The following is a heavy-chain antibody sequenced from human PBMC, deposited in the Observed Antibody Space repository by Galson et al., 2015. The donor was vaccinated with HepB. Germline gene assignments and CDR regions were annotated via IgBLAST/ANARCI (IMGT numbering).Heavy chain of an antibody. J-gene: IGHJ4*02. CDR3: VFLRGNDLKPLDS. CDR1: TFILSTYS. Sequence: SLRLSCAASTFILSTYSMNWARQAPEKGLEWISYISSSSTTIYYADSVKGRFTISRENAKNSLYLQMNSLRDEDTAVYYCVFLRGNDLKPLDSWGLGTLVTVSS. V-gene: IGHV3-48*02. D-gene: IGHD4-23*01. CDR2: ISSSSTTI.